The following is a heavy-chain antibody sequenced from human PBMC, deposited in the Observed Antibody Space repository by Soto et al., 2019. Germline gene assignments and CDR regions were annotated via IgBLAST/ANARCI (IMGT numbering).Heavy chain of an antibody. CDR3: ARERILGYCSSTSCYADKYNWFDP. J-gene: IGHJ5*02. V-gene: IGHV4-34*01. Sequence: SETLSLTCAVYGGSFSGYYWSWIRQPPGKGLEWIGEINHSGSTNYNPSLKSRVTISVDTSKNQFSLKLSSVTAADTAVYYCARERILGYCSSTSCYADKYNWFDPWGQGTLVTVSS. D-gene: IGHD2-2*01. CDR2: INHSGST. CDR1: GGSFSGYY.